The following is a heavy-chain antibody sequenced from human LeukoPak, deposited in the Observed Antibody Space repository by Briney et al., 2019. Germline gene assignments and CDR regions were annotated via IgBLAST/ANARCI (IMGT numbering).Heavy chain of an antibody. CDR3: ARDHYSGRFDY. D-gene: IGHD1-26*01. J-gene: IGHJ4*02. Sequence: SETLSLTCTVPGGSISNYYWSWIRQPPGKGLECVGYVYYSGSPDYNPSLKSRVTISIDTSKNQFSLKLSSVTAADTAVYYCARDHYSGRFDYWGQGTLVTVSS. V-gene: IGHV4-59*01. CDR1: GGSISNYY. CDR2: VYYSGSP.